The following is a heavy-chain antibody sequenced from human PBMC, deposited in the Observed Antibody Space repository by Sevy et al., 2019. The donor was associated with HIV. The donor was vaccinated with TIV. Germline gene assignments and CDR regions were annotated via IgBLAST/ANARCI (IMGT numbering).Heavy chain of an antibody. CDR2: ISSVSTII. J-gene: IGHJ6*02. CDR3: ARVVGYVSGNYYKYYYDLDV. V-gene: IGHV3-21*01. CDR1: GGSISSSS. Sequence: ETLSLTCTVSGGSISSSSYYWGWIRQPPGKGLEWVASISSVSTIIYYGDSVRGRFSISRDNAKKSLYLQMNSLRVEDTAVYYCARVVGYVSGNYYKYYYDLDVWGQGTAVTVSS. D-gene: IGHD3-10*01.